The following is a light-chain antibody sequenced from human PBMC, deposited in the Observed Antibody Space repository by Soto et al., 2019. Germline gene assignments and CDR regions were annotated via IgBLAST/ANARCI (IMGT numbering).Light chain of an antibody. CDR2: GAS. Sequence: IVMTQSPATLSVSPGGRASLYCRASQSVSNNLAWYQQKPGQAPRLLIYGASTRAAGIPGRFSGSGSGTEFTLIISSLQSDDLAVYYCQQYHNAGSTFGQGTKVEI. CDR1: QSVSNN. J-gene: IGKJ1*01. V-gene: IGKV3-15*01. CDR3: QQYHNAGST.